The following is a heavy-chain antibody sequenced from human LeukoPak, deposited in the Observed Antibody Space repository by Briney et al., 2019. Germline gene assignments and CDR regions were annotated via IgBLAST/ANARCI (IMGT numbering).Heavy chain of an antibody. J-gene: IGHJ4*02. CDR3: ARHQLLWFGEPSGN. CDR1: GYSISSGYY. CDR2: IYHSGST. D-gene: IGHD3-10*01. V-gene: IGHV4-38-2*02. Sequence: SETLSLTCTVSGYSISSGYYWGWIRQPPGKGLEWIGSIYHSGSTYYNPSLKSRVTISVDTSKNQFSLKLSSVTAADTAVYYCARHQLLWFGEPSGNWGQGTLVTVSS.